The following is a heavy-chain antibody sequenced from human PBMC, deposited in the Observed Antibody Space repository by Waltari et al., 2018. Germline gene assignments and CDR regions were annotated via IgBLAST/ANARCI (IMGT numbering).Heavy chain of an antibody. CDR1: GFTFNNYA. J-gene: IGHJ4*02. CDR2: ISGTGVSA. D-gene: IGHD3-16*01. CDR3: AKYTFSVMGYPYYFDS. Sequence: DVQLVESGGGLVQPGGSLRLSCAASGFTFNNYAIHWVRQAPGKGLEWVSGISGTGVSAYYADSVEGRFTISRDNSKNTVYLQVNSQRVEDTAMYYCAKYTFSVMGYPYYFDSWGQGIHVTVSA. V-gene: IGHV3-23*04.